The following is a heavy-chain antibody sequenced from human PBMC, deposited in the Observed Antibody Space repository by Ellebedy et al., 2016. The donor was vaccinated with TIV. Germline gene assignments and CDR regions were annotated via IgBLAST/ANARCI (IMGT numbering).Heavy chain of an antibody. J-gene: IGHJ4*02. CDR3: AKASNYFKCDY. Sequence: PGGSLRLSCETSGFIFSNYDMQWVRQAPGKGLEWVSAISGSGGSTYYADSVKGRFTISRDNSKNSLYLQMNSLRTEDTALYYCAKASNYFKCDYWGQGTLVTVSS. CDR2: ISGSGGST. D-gene: IGHD2/OR15-2a*01. V-gene: IGHV3-43*02. CDR1: GFIFSNYD.